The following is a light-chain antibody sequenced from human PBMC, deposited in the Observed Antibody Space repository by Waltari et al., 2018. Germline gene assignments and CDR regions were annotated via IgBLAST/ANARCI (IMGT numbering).Light chain of an antibody. V-gene: IGKV1-5*03. J-gene: IGKJ1*01. CDR2: KAS. CDR1: QSISSW. Sequence: DIQMTQSPSTLSASVGDRVTSTCRASQSISSWLAWYQQKPGKAPKLLIYKASSLESGVPSRFSGSGSGTEFTLTISSLQPDDFATYYCHQYNSYSQTFGQGTKVEIK. CDR3: HQYNSYSQT.